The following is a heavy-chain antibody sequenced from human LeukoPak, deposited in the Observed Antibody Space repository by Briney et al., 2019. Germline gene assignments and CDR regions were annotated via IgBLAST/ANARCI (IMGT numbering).Heavy chain of an antibody. CDR2: IYYTGST. CDR3: ARRKTYTNGWYYFDY. V-gene: IGHV4-59*08. Sequence: SETLSLTCNVSGGSISSYYWSWIRQPPGQGLEWIGYIYYTGSTNYNPSLKSRVTISVDTSKDQFSLKLTSVTAADTAVYYCARRKTYTNGWYYFDYWGQGTLVTVSS. D-gene: IGHD6-19*01. J-gene: IGHJ4*02. CDR1: GGSISSYY.